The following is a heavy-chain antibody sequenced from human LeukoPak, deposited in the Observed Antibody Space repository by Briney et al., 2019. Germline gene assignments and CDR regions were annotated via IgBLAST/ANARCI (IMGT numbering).Heavy chain of an antibody. V-gene: IGHV4-39*01. J-gene: IGHJ6*02. D-gene: IGHD2-15*01. CDR2: IYYSGST. CDR3: ARHRHLAAHYYYGMDV. CDR1: GGSISSSSYY. Sequence: SETLSLTCTVSGGSISSSSYYWGWIRQPPGKGLEWIGGIYYSGSTYYNPSLKSRVTISVDTSKNQFSLKLSSVTAADTAVYYCARHRHLAAHYYYGMDVWGQGTTVTVSS.